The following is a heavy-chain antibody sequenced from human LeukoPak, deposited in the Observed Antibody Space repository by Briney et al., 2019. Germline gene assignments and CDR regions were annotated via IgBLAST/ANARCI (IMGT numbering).Heavy chain of an antibody. V-gene: IGHV4-39*07. CDR3: AREGLNMVRGVIPKEAWGWFDP. CDR1: SGSISTSNYY. CDR2: IFYSGST. Sequence: SETLSLTRTVSSGSISTSNYYWGWVRQPPGKALEWIGNIFYSGSTYYSPSLKSRVTISLDTSRNQFSLKLSSVTAADTAVYYCAREGLNMVRGVIPKEAWGWFDPWGQGTLVTVSS. D-gene: IGHD3-10*01. J-gene: IGHJ5*02.